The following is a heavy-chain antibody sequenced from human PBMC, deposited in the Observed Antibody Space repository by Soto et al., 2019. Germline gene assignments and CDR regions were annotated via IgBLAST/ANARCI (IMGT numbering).Heavy chain of an antibody. Sequence: GESLKISCQGSGYTFTNYWIGWVRQMPGKGLEWMGIIYPGDSATKYNPSFQGQVTISADKSITTTYLQWSSLKASDTAIYYCAASIFYYGMDVWGQGTTVTVSS. CDR2: IYPGDSAT. CDR3: AASIFYYGMDV. V-gene: IGHV5-51*01. CDR1: GYTFTNYW. J-gene: IGHJ6*02.